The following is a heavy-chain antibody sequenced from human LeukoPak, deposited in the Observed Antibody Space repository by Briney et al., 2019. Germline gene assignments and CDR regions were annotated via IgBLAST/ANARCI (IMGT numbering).Heavy chain of an antibody. Sequence: SQTLSLTCTLSGGSPSSYYCSWIRHPPGKGLEWIEYIYYSGSTNYNPSLKRQVTISVDTPTNQFSLKLSSVTAGDMAVYYCARVFSSGYNKGHSAFDIWGQGKMVTVSS. V-gene: IGHV4-59*01. D-gene: IGHD3-22*01. CDR2: IYYSGST. J-gene: IGHJ3*02. CDR1: GGSPSSYY. CDR3: ARVFSSGYNKGHSAFDI.